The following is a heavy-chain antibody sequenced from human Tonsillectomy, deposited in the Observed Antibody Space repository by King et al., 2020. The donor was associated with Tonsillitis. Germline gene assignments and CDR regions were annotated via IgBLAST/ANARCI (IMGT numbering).Heavy chain of an antibody. Sequence: VQLVESGGGLVQPGGSLRLSCAASGFTFSSYWMHWVRQAPGKGLVWVSRINSDGSSTSYADSVKGRFTISRDNAKNTLYLQMNSLRAEDTAVYYCASALEDQIVVVTHETQEGYFGAALVIWGQGTIVTVSS. CDR2: INSDGSST. CDR3: ASALEDQIVVVTHETQEGYFGAALVI. V-gene: IGHV3-74*01. CDR1: GFTFSSYW. J-gene: IGHJ3*02. D-gene: IGHD3-22*01.